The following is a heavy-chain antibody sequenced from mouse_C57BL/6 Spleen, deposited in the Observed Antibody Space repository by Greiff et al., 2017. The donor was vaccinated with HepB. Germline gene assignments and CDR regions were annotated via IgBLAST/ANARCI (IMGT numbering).Heavy chain of an antibody. CDR1: GFTFSDYG. CDR2: ISSGSSTI. V-gene: IGHV5-17*01. D-gene: IGHD1-1*01. J-gene: IGHJ1*03. CDR3: ARDYYGGYFDG. Sequence: DVQLVESGGGLVKPGGSLKLSCAASGFTFSDYGMHWVRQAPEKGLEWVAYISSGSSTIYYADTVKGRFTISRDNAKNTLFLQMTSLRSEDTAMYYCARDYYGGYFDGWGTGTTVTVSS.